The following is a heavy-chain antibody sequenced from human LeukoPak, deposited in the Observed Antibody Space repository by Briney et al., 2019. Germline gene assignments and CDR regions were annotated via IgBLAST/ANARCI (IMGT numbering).Heavy chain of an antibody. J-gene: IGHJ4*02. CDR1: GFTFSTYA. CDR3: AKAEGYDILTGLDY. CDR2: ISGSGGGT. V-gene: IGHV3-23*01. Sequence: GVSLRLSCAASGFTFSTYAMNWVRQAPGKGLEWVPGISGSGGGTYYPDSVKGRFTISRDNSKNTLYLQMNSLRTEDTAVYYCAKAEGYDILTGLDYWGQGTLVTVSS. D-gene: IGHD3-9*01.